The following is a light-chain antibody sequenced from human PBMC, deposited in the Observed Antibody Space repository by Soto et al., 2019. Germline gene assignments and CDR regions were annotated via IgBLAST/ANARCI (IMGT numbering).Light chain of an antibody. V-gene: IGKV1-5*01. Sequence: DIQMTQSPSTLSASVGDRVTITCRASQSISSWLAWYQQKPGKPPKLLIYDASTLESGVPSRFSGSRSGTEFTLTISSLQPDDFATYYCQQYNSYSVWTFGQGTKVDIK. CDR2: DAS. CDR1: QSISSW. J-gene: IGKJ1*01. CDR3: QQYNSYSVWT.